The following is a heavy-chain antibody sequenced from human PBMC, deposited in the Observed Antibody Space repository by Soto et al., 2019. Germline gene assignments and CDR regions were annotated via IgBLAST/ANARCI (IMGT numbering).Heavy chain of an antibody. CDR1: GYTLTELS. CDR3: ATGYCSGGSCRSEYFQH. Sequence: GASVKVSCKVSGYTLTELSMHWVRQAPGKGLEWMGGFDPEDGETIYAQKFQGRVTMTEDTSTDTAYMELSSLRSEDTAVYYCATGYCSGGSCRSEYFQHWGQGTLVTVPQ. J-gene: IGHJ1*01. V-gene: IGHV1-24*01. D-gene: IGHD2-15*01. CDR2: FDPEDGET.